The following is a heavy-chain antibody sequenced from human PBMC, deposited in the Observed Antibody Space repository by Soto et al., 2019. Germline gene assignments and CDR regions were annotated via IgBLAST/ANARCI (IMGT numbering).Heavy chain of an antibody. CDR1: GFSLSTSGVG. Sequence: QITLKESGPPLVKPTQTLTLTCTFSGFSLSTSGVGVGWIRQPPGKALEWLALIYWDDDKRYSPSLKSRLTIAKDTSKNQVVLTMTNMDPVDTATYYCAHIAQLWFHLLLDYWGQGTLVTVSS. V-gene: IGHV2-5*02. CDR2: IYWDDDK. D-gene: IGHD5-18*01. CDR3: AHIAQLWFHLLLDY. J-gene: IGHJ4*02.